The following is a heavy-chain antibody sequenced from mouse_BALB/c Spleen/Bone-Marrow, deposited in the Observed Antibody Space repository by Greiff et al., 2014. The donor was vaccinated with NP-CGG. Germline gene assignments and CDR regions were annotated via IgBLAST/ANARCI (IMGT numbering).Heavy chain of an antibody. J-gene: IGHJ4*01. Sequence: EVQLQQSGAELVKPGASVKLSCTASGFNIKDTYMHWVKQRPEQGLEWIGRIDPANGNTNYDPRFQGKATITADTSSNTAYLQLSSLTSEDTAVYYWARYGGRHYAMDYWGQGTSVTVSS. V-gene: IGHV14-3*02. CDR2: IDPANGNT. CDR3: ARYGGRHYAMDY. CDR1: GFNIKDTY. D-gene: IGHD1-1*01.